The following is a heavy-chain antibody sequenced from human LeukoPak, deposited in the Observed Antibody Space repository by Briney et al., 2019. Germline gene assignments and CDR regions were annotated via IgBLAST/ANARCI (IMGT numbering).Heavy chain of an antibody. CDR1: GFTFSSYY. D-gene: IGHD4-23*01. J-gene: IGHJ4*02. V-gene: IGHV3-48*02. CDR3: AGASTVVTRSYFDY. Sequence: PGGSLRLSCAGSGFTFSSYYMSWVRQAPGKGLEWVSFISRSNTMYYADSVKGRFTISRDNAKNTLYLQMNSLRDEDTAVYYCAGASTVVTRSYFDYWGQGTLVTVSS. CDR2: ISRSNTM.